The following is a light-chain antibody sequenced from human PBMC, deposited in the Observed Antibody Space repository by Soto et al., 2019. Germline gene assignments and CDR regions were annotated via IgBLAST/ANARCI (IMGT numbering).Light chain of an antibody. CDR3: TSSTSSGTYV. J-gene: IGLJ1*01. V-gene: IGLV2-14*03. Sequence: QSVLTQPASVSGSPGQSITIPCTGTSGDVGGYNYVCWYQQHPGKAPKVMIYDAYNRHSWVSNRFSGSKSGNTASLTLSGLQAEDESVYYCTSSTSSGTYVFGTGTKLTVL. CDR1: SGDVGGYNY. CDR2: DAY.